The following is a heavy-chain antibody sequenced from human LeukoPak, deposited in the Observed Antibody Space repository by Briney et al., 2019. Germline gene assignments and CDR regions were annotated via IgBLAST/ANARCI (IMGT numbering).Heavy chain of an antibody. CDR2: ISGDGGST. D-gene: IGHD6-19*01. J-gene: IGHJ5*02. Sequence: PGGSLRLSCAASGFTFDDYAMHWVRQAPGEGLEWVSLISGDGGSTYYADSVKGRFTISRDNSKNSLYLQMNSLRTEDTALYYCAKDKIGSGWYNWFDPWGQGTLVTVSS. V-gene: IGHV3-43*02. CDR3: AKDKIGSGWYNWFDP. CDR1: GFTFDDYA.